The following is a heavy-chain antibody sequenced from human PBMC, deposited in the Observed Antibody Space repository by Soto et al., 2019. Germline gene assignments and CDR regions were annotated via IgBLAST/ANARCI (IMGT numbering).Heavy chain of an antibody. V-gene: IGHV1-69*02. J-gene: IGHJ3*02. CDR3: ATPRDKQWERLEVHDAFDI. CDR1: GGTFSSYT. Sequence: QVQLVQSGAEVKKPGSSVKVSCKASGGTFSSYTISWVRQAPGQGLEWMGRIIPILGIANYAQKFQGRVTITADKSTSTAYMELSSLRSEDTAVYYCATPRDKQWERLEVHDAFDIWGQGTMVTVSS. D-gene: IGHD1-26*01. CDR2: IIPILGIA.